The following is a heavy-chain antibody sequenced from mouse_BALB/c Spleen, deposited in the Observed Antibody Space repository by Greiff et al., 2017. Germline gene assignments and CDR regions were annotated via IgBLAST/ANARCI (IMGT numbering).Heavy chain of an antibody. V-gene: IGHV1-67*01. CDR2: ISTYYGNT. CDR3: ARGGNSYAMDY. J-gene: IGHJ4*01. Sequence: VQLQESGPELVRPGVSVKISCKGSGYTFTDYAMHWVKQSHAKSLEWIGVISTYYGNTNYNQKFKGKATMTVDKSSSTAYMELARLTSEDSAIYYCARGGNSYAMDYWGQGTSVTVSS. D-gene: IGHD2-1*01. CDR1: GYTFTDYA.